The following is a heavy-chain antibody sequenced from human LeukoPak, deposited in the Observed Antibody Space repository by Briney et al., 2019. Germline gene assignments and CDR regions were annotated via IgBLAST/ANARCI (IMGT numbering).Heavy chain of an antibody. J-gene: IGHJ4*02. Sequence: GGSLRLSCAASGFTFSSYSMNWVRQAPGKGLEWVSSISSSSSYIYYADSVKGRFTISRDNAKNSLYLQTNSLRAEDTAVYYCARSNGAGRMAPGYWGQGTLVTVSS. CDR2: ISSSSSYI. CDR3: ARSNGAGRMAPGY. CDR1: GFTFSSYS. V-gene: IGHV3-21*01. D-gene: IGHD3-10*01.